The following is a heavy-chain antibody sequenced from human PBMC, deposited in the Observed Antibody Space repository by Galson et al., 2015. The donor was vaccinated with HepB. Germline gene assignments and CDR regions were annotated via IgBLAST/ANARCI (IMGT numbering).Heavy chain of an antibody. CDR2: ISGSDGRT. V-gene: IGHV3-23*01. J-gene: IGHJ4*02. D-gene: IGHD2-2*01. Sequence: SLRLSCAASGFTFSAYAMSWVRQAPGEGLEWVSAISGSDGRTFYADSVKGRFTISRDNSKNTLDLRMNSLRAEDTAIYYCVKESEYWSNTNCRKYYFDYWGRGTLVTVSS. CDR3: VKESEYWSNTNCRKYYFDY. CDR1: GFTFSAYA.